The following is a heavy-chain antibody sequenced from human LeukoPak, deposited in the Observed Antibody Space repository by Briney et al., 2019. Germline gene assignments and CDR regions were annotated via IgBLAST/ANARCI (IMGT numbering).Heavy chain of an antibody. J-gene: IGHJ4*02. D-gene: IGHD3-22*01. V-gene: IGHV3-23*01. CDR3: AKGGYYRDFDY. Sequence: GGSLRLSCAASGLTFSSYAMSWVRQAPGKGLEWVSAISGSGGSTDYADSVKGRFTISIDNSKNTLYLQMNSLRAEDTAVYYCAKGGYYRDFDYWGQGTLVTVSS. CDR2: ISGSGGST. CDR1: GLTFSSYA.